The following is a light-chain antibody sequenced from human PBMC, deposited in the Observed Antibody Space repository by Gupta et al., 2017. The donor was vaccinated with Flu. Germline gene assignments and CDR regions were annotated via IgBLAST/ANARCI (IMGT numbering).Light chain of an antibody. CDR3: QQRYTTPRT. CDR1: ESISSY. CDR2: AAS. J-gene: IGKJ1*01. V-gene: IGKV1-39*01. Sequence: IQMTQSPFSVSAAVGDRVTITCRASESISSYLNWYQQKPGKGPNLLIYAASSLQSGVASRFSGSGSGTDFTLTISSLQPEDFATYFCQQRYTTPRTFGQGTKVDI.